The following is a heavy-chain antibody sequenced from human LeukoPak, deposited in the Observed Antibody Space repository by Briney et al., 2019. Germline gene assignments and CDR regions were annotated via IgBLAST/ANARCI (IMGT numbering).Heavy chain of an antibody. V-gene: IGHV1-46*01. CDR1: GYTFTSYY. J-gene: IGHJ6*02. D-gene: IGHD5-18*01. CDR3: ASSRIQNYYYYGMDV. CDR2: INPSGGST. Sequence: GASVTVSCKASGYTFTSYYMHWVRQAPGQGVEWMGIINPSGGSTSYAQKFQGRVTMTRDTSTSTVYMELSSLRSEDTAVYYCASSRIQNYYYYGMDVWGQGTTVTVSS.